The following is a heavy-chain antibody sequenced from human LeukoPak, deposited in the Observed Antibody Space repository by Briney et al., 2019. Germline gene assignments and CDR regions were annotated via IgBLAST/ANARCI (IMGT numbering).Heavy chain of an antibody. D-gene: IGHD3-22*01. CDR2: IWYDGSNK. CDR1: GFTFRNYV. J-gene: IGHJ4*02. CDR3: ARAYYYDSSGYYKKYYFDY. V-gene: IGHV3-33*08. Sequence: PGGSLRLSCAASGFTFRNYVIHWVRQAPGKGLEWVAVIWYDGSNKYYADSVKGRFTISRDNSKNTLYLQMNSLRAEDTAVYYCARAYYYDSSGYYKKYYFDYWGQGTLVTVSS.